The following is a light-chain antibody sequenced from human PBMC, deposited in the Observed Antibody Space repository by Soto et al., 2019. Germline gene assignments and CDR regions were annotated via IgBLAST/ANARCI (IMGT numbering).Light chain of an antibody. CDR3: QQYNNWPSWT. Sequence: EIVLTQSPGTLSLSPGERATLSCRSSQSVSSSYLAWYQQKPGQAPRLLINAASNRATGIPARFSGSGSGTEFTLTISSLQSEDSAIYYCQQYNNWPSWTFGQGTKVDIK. J-gene: IGKJ1*01. CDR2: AAS. CDR1: QSVSSSY. V-gene: IGKV3-15*01.